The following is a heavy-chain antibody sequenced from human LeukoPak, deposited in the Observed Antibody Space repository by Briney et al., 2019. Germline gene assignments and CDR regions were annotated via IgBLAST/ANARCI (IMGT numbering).Heavy chain of an antibody. V-gene: IGHV3-7*01. CDR1: GLSFGNYW. CDR3: ARLTGTTGFDY. J-gene: IGHJ4*02. D-gene: IGHD1-1*01. CDR2: INQDANER. Sequence: GGSLRLSCAVSGLSFGNYWMSWVRQAPGKGLEWVANINQDANERYYVDSVKGRYTISRDNAKNSLYLQVNSLRADDTAVYYCARLTGTTGFDYWGQGTLVTVSS.